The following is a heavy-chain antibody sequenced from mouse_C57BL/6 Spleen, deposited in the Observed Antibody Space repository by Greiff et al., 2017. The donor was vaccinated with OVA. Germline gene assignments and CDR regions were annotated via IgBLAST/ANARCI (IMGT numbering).Heavy chain of an antibody. V-gene: IGHV5-17*01. Sequence: EVKVVESGGGLVKPGGSLKLSCAASGFTFSDYGMHWVRQAPEKGLEWVAYISSGSSTIYYADTVKGRFTISRDNAKNTLFLQMTSLRSEDTAMYYCASGGGLRRGGWFAYWGQGTLVTVSA. D-gene: IGHD2-4*01. CDR2: ISSGSSTI. CDR3: ASGGGLRRGGWFAY. CDR1: GFTFSDYG. J-gene: IGHJ3*01.